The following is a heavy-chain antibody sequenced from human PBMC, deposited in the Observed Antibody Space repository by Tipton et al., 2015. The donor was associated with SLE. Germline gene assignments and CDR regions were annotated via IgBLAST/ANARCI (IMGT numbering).Heavy chain of an antibody. CDR1: GGSISSGGYS. D-gene: IGHD6-13*01. CDR3: ARGPQIAAAGSDAFDI. CDR2: IYHSGST. J-gene: IGHJ3*02. Sequence: TLSLTCAVSGGSISSGGYSWSWIRQPPGKGLEWIGYIYHSGSTNYNPSLKSRVTISVDTSKNQFSLKLSSVTAADTAVYYCARGPQIAAAGSDAFDIWGQGTMVTVSS. V-gene: IGHV4-30-2*01.